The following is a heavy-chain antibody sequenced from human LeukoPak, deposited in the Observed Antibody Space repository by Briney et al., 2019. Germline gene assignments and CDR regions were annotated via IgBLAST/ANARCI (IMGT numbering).Heavy chain of an antibody. CDR2: ISYDGSNK. V-gene: IGHV3-30*03. Sequence: GGSLRLSCAASGFTFSSYGMHWVRQAPDKGLEWVAVISYDGSNKYYADSVKGRFTISRDNSKNTLYLQMNSLRAEDTAVYYCARDPADDYDDTHDYWGQGTLVTVSS. CDR1: GFTFSSYG. D-gene: IGHD3-22*01. CDR3: ARDPADDYDDTHDY. J-gene: IGHJ4*02.